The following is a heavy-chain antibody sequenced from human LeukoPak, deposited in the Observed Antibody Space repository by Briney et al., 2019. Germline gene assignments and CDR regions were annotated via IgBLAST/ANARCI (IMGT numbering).Heavy chain of an antibody. CDR2: INPNSGGT. Sequence: ASVKVSCKASGYTFTGYYMHWVRQAPGQGLEWMGWINPNSGGTNYAQKFQGRVTMTRDTSISTAYLQWSSLKASDTAMYYCARQGKLYAFDIWGQGTMVTVSS. CDR3: ARQGKLYAFDI. CDR1: GYTFTGYY. D-gene: IGHD3-10*01. V-gene: IGHV1-2*02. J-gene: IGHJ3*02.